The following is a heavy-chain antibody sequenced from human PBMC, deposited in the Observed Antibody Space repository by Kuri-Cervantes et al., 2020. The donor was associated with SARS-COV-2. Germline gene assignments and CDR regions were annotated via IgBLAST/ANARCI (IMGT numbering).Heavy chain of an antibody. CDR2: ISSRGDSP. CDR1: GFTFSSYS. Sequence: GESLKISCAASGFTFSSYSMNWVRQAPGKGLEWVSSISSRGDSPGFADSVKGRFTISRDDAKNLVYLQMERLRVEDTAVYYCARDGAAMVTGPVGYYGMDVWGQGTTVTVSS. V-gene: IGHV3-21*06. D-gene: IGHD5-18*01. J-gene: IGHJ6*02. CDR3: ARDGAAMVTGPVGYYGMDV.